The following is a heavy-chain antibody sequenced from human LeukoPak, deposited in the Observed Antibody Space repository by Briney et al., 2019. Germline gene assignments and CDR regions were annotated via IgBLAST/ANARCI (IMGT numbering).Heavy chain of an antibody. D-gene: IGHD1-1*01. V-gene: IGHV1-69*05. CDR2: IIPIFGTA. Sequence: SVKVSCKASGGTFSSYAISWVRQAPGQGLEWMGGIIPIFGTANYAQKFQGRVTITTHESPSTAYMKPSNLRAEDTAVYYCASPHNAHDAFDIWGQGTMVTVSS. CDR1: GGTFSSYA. CDR3: ASPHNAHDAFDI. J-gene: IGHJ3*02.